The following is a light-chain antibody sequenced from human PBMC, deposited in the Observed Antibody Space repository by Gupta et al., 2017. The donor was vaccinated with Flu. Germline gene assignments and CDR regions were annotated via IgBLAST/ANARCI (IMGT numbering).Light chain of an antibody. J-gene: IGKJ1*01. V-gene: IGKV3-20*01. Sequence: EVELTESPGILSLSPGERATLSCRASRRVSSMYLAWYQQKPGQAPKLLIYSATSRATGIPDSFSGSGSETDFTLTINGVEPEDFAMYYCQQYVSSPWTFGQGTKVEAK. CDR1: RRVSSMY. CDR3: QQYVSSPWT. CDR2: SAT.